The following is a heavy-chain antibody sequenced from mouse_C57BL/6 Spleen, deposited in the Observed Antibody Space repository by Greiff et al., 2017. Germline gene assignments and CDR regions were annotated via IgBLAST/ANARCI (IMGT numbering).Heavy chain of an antibody. J-gene: IGHJ4*01. Sequence: QVQLQQSGPGLVQPSQSLSITCTVSGFSLTSYGVHWVRQSPGKGLEWLGVIWRGGSTDYNAAFMSRLSITKDNSKSQVFFKMNSLQADDTAIYYCAKTGYYGNYGAMDYWGQGTSVTVSS. V-gene: IGHV2-5*01. CDR2: IWRGGST. D-gene: IGHD2-1*01. CDR3: AKTGYYGNYGAMDY. CDR1: GFSLTSYG.